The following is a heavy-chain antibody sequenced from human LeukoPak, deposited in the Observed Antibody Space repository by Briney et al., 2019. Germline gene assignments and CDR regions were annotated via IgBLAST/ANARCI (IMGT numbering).Heavy chain of an antibody. Sequence: PGRSLTLSCEASGFTFSTYGMHWVRQAPGKGLEWITLIPYDGSNKYYADSVKGRFTISRDNSKDTLYLQMNSLRSDDTAVYYCARGYSYGSDYYYGMDVWGQGTTVTVSS. J-gene: IGHJ6*02. V-gene: IGHV3-30*03. D-gene: IGHD5-18*01. CDR1: GFTFSTYG. CDR2: IPYDGSNK. CDR3: ARGYSYGSDYYYGMDV.